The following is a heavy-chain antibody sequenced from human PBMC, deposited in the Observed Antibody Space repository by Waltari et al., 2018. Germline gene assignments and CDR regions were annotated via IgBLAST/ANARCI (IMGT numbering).Heavy chain of an antibody. D-gene: IGHD3-16*01. CDR3: VRDAFGNTIGGVFDY. CDR1: GSLFEGAA. Sequence: EVQLVESGVGLVQPGKSVRPSGVASGSLFEGAAMHWVGHVRGTGMDGLWIMSWNSSKIYYADSANGICTIITDNAENSLYLLMNNLRAEETAVDYCVRDAFGNTIGGVFDYWGQGTLLTVSS. V-gene: IGHV3-9*01. J-gene: IGHJ4*02. CDR2: MSWNSSKI.